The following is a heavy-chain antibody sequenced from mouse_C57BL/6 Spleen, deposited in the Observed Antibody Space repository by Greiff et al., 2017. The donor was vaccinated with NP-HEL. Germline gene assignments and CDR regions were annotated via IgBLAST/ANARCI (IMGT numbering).Heavy chain of an antibody. Sequence: VQLQQSGPELVKPGASVKISCKASGYAFSSSWMNWVKQRPGKGLEWIGRSYPGDGDTNYNGKLKGKATLTADKSSSTAYMQLSSLTSEDSAVYFCARSGYLGIYYAMDYWGQGTSVTVSS. CDR1: GYAFSSSW. D-gene: IGHD3-1*01. V-gene: IGHV1-82*01. CDR3: ARSGYLGIYYAMDY. CDR2: SYPGDGDT. J-gene: IGHJ4*01.